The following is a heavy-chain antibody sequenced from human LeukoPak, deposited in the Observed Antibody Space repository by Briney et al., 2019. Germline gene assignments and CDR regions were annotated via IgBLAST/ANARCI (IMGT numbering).Heavy chain of an antibody. Sequence: PAASVKVSCKASGYTFTIYDIHWVRQAPGQGLEWMGIINPSGGRTGYAQKFQGRVTLTRDTSTTTVYMALSSLRSDDTAVYYCARERHSSRSPGGFGEDYYYGMDVWGQGTTVTVSS. CDR3: ARERHSSRSPGGFGEDYYYGMDV. V-gene: IGHV1-46*01. CDR2: INPSGGRT. D-gene: IGHD6-13*01. J-gene: IGHJ6*02. CDR1: GYTFTIYD.